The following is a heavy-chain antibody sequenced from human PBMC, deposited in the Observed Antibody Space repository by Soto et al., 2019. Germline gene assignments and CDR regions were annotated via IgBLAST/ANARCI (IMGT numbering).Heavy chain of an antibody. D-gene: IGHD6-13*01. CDR1: RFTFSSYA. CDR3: ARDLGGWSASWSFDH. Sequence: QVQLVESGGGVVQPGRSLRLSCAASRFTFSSYAMHWVRQAPGKGLEWVAFISYDGNNKYYVDSVKGRFTISRDDSKNTLYLQMNSLRAEDTAFYFCARDLGGWSASWSFDHWGQGTLVTVSS. J-gene: IGHJ4*02. CDR2: ISYDGNNK. V-gene: IGHV3-30-3*01.